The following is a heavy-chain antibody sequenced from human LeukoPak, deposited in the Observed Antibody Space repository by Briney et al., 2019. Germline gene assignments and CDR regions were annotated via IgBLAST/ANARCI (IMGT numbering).Heavy chain of an antibody. CDR2: IKQDGSEK. CDR1: GFTFSNYW. V-gene: IGHV3-7*01. Sequence: GGSLRLSCAASGFTFSNYWMSWVRQAPGKGLEWVANIKQDGSEKYYVDSVKGRFTISRDNAKNSLYLQTNSLRAEDTAVYYCARLSTAVAAGDYWGQGTLVTVSS. CDR3: ARLSTAVAAGDY. J-gene: IGHJ4*02. D-gene: IGHD6-19*01.